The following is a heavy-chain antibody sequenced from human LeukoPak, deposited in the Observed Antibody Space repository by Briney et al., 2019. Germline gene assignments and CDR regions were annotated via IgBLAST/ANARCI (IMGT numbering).Heavy chain of an antibody. J-gene: IGHJ6*02. V-gene: IGHV3-7*01. CDR1: GFTFSSYW. CDR3: ARGALRFLEWFPHYYYYYGMDV. Sequence: GRSLRLSCAASGFTFSSYWMSWVRQAPGKGLEWVANIKQDGSEKYYVDSVKGRFTISRDNAKNSLYLQMNSLRAEDTAVYYCARGALRFLEWFPHYYYYYGMDVWGQGTTVTVSS. D-gene: IGHD3-3*01. CDR2: IKQDGSEK.